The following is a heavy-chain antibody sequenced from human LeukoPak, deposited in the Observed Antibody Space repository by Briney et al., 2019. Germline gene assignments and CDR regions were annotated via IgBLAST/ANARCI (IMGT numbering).Heavy chain of an antibody. Sequence: GGSQRLSCTVSGLFFGSNWMTWVRQAPGKGLEWVASIKPDGSATYYLDSVKGRFTISRDNTKNSLYLQMNSVRAEDTAVYYCARDRAYESFDPWGQGTMVTVSS. CDR1: GLFFGSNW. CDR2: IKPDGSAT. J-gene: IGHJ3*01. D-gene: IGHD5-12*01. V-gene: IGHV3-7*03. CDR3: ARDRAYESFDP.